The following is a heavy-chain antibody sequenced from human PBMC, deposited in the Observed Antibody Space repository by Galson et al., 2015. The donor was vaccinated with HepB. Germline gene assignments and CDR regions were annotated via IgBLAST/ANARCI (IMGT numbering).Heavy chain of an antibody. V-gene: IGHV3-21*01. D-gene: IGHD3-22*01. Sequence: SLRLSCAASGFTFGDYAMSWVRQAPGKGLEWVSSISSSSSYIYYADSVKGRFTISRDNAKNSLYLQMNSLRAEDTAVYYCARGEDYYDSSGYYDAFDIWGQGTMVTVSS. CDR3: ARGEDYYDSSGYYDAFDI. CDR1: GFTFGDYA. CDR2: ISSSSSYI. J-gene: IGHJ3*02.